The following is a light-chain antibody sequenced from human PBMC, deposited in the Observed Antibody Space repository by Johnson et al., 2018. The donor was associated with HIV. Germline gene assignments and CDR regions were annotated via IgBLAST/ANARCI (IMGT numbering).Light chain of an antibody. Sequence: QSVLTQPPSVSAAPGQKVDISCSGSSSNIESDYVSWYQQLPGTAPKLLIYDNNKRPSGIPDRFSGSRSGTSATLDITGLQTGDEADYYCGAWDSSLSAYVFATETKVTVL. V-gene: IGLV1-51*01. CDR3: GAWDSSLSAYV. CDR1: SSNIESDY. CDR2: DNN. J-gene: IGLJ1*01.